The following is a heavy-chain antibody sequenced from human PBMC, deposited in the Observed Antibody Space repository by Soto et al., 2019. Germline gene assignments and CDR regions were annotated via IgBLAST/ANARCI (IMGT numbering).Heavy chain of an antibody. J-gene: IGHJ1*01. CDR1: GYKFTTYF. CDR3: VRGYCTTTPCSGDFQH. V-gene: IGHV1-46*01. D-gene: IGHD2-8*01. CDR2: IHPSGDT. Sequence: QVQLVQSGAEVKKPGASVKVACKASGYKFTTYFIHWVRQAPGQGLEWMGMIHPSGDTGYGQKFRGRVTMTIDTSTTTDYMELRNLTSEDTAIYFSVRGYCTTTPCSGDFQHWGQGTLVTVSS.